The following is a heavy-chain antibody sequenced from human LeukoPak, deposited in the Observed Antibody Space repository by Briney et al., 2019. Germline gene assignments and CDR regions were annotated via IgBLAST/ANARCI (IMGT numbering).Heavy chain of an antibody. D-gene: IGHD3-16*01. CDR3: ARDRPAGGVGDFDH. CDR2: IYTDGST. Sequence: GGSLRLSCVASGFTVSSHYMSWVRQAPGEGLEWVLAIYTDGSTYYAGSVKGRFTISRDNSENTLYLQMNSLRVEDTAVYYCARDRPAGGVGDFDHWGQGTLVTVSS. J-gene: IGHJ4*02. CDR1: GFTVSSHY. V-gene: IGHV3-66*01.